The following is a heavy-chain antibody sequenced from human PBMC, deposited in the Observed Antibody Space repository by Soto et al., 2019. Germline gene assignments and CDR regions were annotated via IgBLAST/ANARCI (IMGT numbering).Heavy chain of an antibody. CDR1: GYAFTGYY. Sequence: ASVKVSCKASGYAFTGYYMHWVPQAPGQGLEWMGWINPNSGGTNYAQKFRGRVTMTRDTSVSTAYMELSRLRSDDTAVYYCARADTPYYDSSGPTGAFDIWGQGTMVTVSS. CDR3: ARADTPYYDSSGPTGAFDI. J-gene: IGHJ3*02. D-gene: IGHD3-22*01. CDR2: INPNSGGT. V-gene: IGHV1-2*02.